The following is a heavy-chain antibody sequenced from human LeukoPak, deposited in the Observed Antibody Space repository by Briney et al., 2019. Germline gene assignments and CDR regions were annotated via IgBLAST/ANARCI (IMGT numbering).Heavy chain of an antibody. CDR1: SGSISPYY. V-gene: IGHV4-34*01. CDR2: INHSGST. Sequence: SETLSLTCTVSSGSISPYYWSWIRQPPGKGLEWIGEINHSGSTNYNPSLKSRVTISVDTSKNQFSLKLSSVTAADTAVYYCARALDSSGYYYRWKYYFDYWGQGTLVTVSS. CDR3: ARALDSSGYYYRWKYYFDY. D-gene: IGHD3-22*01. J-gene: IGHJ4*02.